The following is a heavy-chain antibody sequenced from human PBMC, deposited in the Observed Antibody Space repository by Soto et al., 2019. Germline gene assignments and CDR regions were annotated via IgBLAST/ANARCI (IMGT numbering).Heavy chain of an antibody. CDR3: ARVVTVGGDYYYGMDV. D-gene: IGHD3-16*01. J-gene: IGHJ6*02. V-gene: IGHV4-59*01. CDR2: IYYSGST. Sequence: PSETLSLTCTVSGGSISSYYWSWIRQPPGKGLEWIGYIYYSGSTNYNPSLKSRVTISVDTSKNQFSLKLSSVTAADTAVYYCARVVTVGGDYYYGMDVWGQGTTVTGSS. CDR1: GGSISSYY.